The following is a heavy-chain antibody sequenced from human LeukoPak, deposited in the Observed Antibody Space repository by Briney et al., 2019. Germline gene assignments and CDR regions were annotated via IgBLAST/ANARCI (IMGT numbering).Heavy chain of an antibody. D-gene: IGHD3-3*01. CDR2: ISYDGSNK. Sequence: GRSLRLSCAASGFTLSSYAMHWVRQAPGKGLEWVAVISYDGSNKYYADSVKGRFTISRDNSKNTLYLQMNSLRAEDTAVYYCARSGTYYDFWSGYPSDYFYGMDVWGQGTTVTVSS. CDR1: GFTLSSYA. CDR3: ARSGTYYDFWSGYPSDYFYGMDV. J-gene: IGHJ6*02. V-gene: IGHV3-30-3*01.